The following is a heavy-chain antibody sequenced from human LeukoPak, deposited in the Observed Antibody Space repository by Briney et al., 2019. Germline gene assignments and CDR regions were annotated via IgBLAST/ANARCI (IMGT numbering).Heavy chain of an antibody. CDR1: GYSISSGYY. CDR2: IFHSGSI. J-gene: IGHJ3*01. CDR3: ARMGVSYYYDSSTYYPTAFDV. D-gene: IGHD3-22*01. Sequence: SETLSLTCAVSGYSISSGYYWGWIWQSPGKGLEWIATIFHSGSIYYNPSLKSRVTLSVDTSKNQFSLRLNSVTAADTALYYCARMGVSYYYDSSTYYPTAFDVWGQGTMVSVSS. V-gene: IGHV4-38-2*01.